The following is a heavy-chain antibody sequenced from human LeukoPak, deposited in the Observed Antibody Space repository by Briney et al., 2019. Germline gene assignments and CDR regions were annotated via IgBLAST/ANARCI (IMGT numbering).Heavy chain of an antibody. CDR3: ARHLAPYRPIHD. CDR1: GASISTYY. V-gene: IGHV4-4*09. D-gene: IGHD2-21*01. Sequence: PAETLSLTCTVSGASISTYYWTWVRQPPGKGLEWIGSMYTSVTTKYNPSLKRRGTISVDTSKNRSSLNLISVTAADTAVYYCARHLAPYRPIHDWGQGSLVTVSS. J-gene: IGHJ4*02. CDR2: MYTSVTT.